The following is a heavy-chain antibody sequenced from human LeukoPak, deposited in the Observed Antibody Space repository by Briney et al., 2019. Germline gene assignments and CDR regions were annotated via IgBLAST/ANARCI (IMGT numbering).Heavy chain of an antibody. D-gene: IGHD4-23*01. CDR2: FGVGGTST. Sequence: GGSLRLSCAASGFTFSNAWMSWVRQAPGKGLEWVSAFGVGGTSTFYADSVQGRFTTSRDNSKNTLYLQMNSLRAEDTAIYYCAKILFAGGNEYFQHWGQGTLVTVSS. CDR3: AKILFAGGNEYFQH. CDR1: GFTFSNAW. J-gene: IGHJ1*01. V-gene: IGHV3-23*01.